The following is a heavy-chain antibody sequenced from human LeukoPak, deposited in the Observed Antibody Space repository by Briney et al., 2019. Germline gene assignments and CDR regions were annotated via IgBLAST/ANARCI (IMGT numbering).Heavy chain of an antibody. CDR2: IESKTDGGTT. Sequence: TPGGSLRLSCAASEFTFSSYAMSWVRQAPGKGLEWVGRIESKTDGGTTDYAAPVKGRFAISRDDSKNTLYLQMNSLKTEDTAVYYCTRDPSEKAAGFNDSWGQGTLVTVSS. CDR3: TRDPSEKAAGFNDS. V-gene: IGHV3-15*04. CDR1: EFTFSSYA. D-gene: IGHD6-13*01. J-gene: IGHJ4*02.